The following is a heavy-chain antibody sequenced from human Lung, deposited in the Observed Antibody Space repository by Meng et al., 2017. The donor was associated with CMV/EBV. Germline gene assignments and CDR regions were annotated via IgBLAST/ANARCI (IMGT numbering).Heavy chain of an antibody. J-gene: IGHJ4*02. CDR1: GFTFSSHS. CDR3: AREKSNYGDHYFDF. Sequence: GGSXRLXXAGSGFTFSSHSMNWVRQAPGKGLEWVSSISTSSSYIYYADSVKGRFTVSRDNARKSLYLEMNSLRAEDTAVYYCAREKSNYGDHYFDFWGQGAXVTVSS. CDR2: ISTSSSYI. V-gene: IGHV3-21*01. D-gene: IGHD4-11*01.